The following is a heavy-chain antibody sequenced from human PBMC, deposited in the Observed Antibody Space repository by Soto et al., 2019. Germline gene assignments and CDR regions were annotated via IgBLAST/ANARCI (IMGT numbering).Heavy chain of an antibody. CDR1: GFSFSSNA. J-gene: IGHJ4*02. V-gene: IGHV3-30-3*01. CDR2: ISYDGSSK. D-gene: IGHD5-18*01. CDR3: ARDAYAAMTAEIDY. Sequence: GGSLRLSCAASGFSFSSNAMHWVRQAPGKGLEWVAIISYDGSSKYYPGSVKGRFTISRDSSNNTLYLQMNSLRAEDTALYYCARDAYAAMTAEIDYWGQGTLVTAPQ.